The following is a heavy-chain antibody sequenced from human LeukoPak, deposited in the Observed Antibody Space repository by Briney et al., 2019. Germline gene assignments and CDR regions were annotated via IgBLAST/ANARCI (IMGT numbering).Heavy chain of an antibody. J-gene: IGHJ6*03. CDR2: IRYDGSDK. CDR3: AKEFAGSHYYYYYMDV. CDR1: GFTSSNYG. V-gene: IGHV3-30*02. Sequence: GGSLRLSCTASGFTSSNYGVHWVRQAPGKGLEWVAFIRYDGSDKYYADSVKGRLTISRDNSKKTLYLQMNSLRAEDTAVYYCAKEFAGSHYYYYYMDVWGKGTTVTVSS. D-gene: IGHD3-10*01.